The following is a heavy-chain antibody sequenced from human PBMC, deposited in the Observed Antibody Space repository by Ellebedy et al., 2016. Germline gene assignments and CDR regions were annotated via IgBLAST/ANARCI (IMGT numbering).Heavy chain of an antibody. J-gene: IGHJ4*02. CDR1: GGSFSGYY. CDR3: VGGGYFDY. Sequence: SETLSLXXAVYGGSFSGYYWSWIRQPPGKGLEWIGEINHSGSTNYNPSLKSRVTISVDTSKNQFSLKLSSVTAADTAVYYCVGGGYFDYWGQGTLVTVSS. V-gene: IGHV4-34*01. CDR2: INHSGST.